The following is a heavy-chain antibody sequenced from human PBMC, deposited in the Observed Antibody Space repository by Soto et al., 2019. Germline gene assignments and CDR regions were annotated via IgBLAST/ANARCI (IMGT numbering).Heavy chain of an antibody. CDR2: IIPIFGTA. V-gene: IGHV1-69*13. D-gene: IGHD3-22*01. CDR3: ARTIGGNYYDSSGAFPYYYYYGMDV. Sequence: GASVKVSCKASGGTFSSYAISWVRQAPGQGLEWMGGIIPIFGTANYAQKFQGRVTITADESTSTAYMELSSLRSEDTAVYYCARTIGGNYYDSSGAFPYYYYYGMDVWGQGTTVTVSS. J-gene: IGHJ6*02. CDR1: GGTFSSYA.